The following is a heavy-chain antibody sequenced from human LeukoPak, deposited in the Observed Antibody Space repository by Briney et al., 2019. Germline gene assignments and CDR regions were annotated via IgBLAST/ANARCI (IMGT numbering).Heavy chain of an antibody. CDR1: GFTFGSHA. CDR3: GKTTVGYSSGQKPAWPVDY. Sequence: GGSLRLSREASGFTFGSHAMYWVRQAPGKGLEWVAGIFGSGGSPHYADPVKGRFTISRDNSRNTVYLQINSLRAEDTAVYYCGKTTVGYSSGQKPAWPVDYWGQGTLVTVSS. D-gene: IGHD5-18*01. J-gene: IGHJ4*02. V-gene: IGHV3-23*01. CDR2: IFGSGGSP.